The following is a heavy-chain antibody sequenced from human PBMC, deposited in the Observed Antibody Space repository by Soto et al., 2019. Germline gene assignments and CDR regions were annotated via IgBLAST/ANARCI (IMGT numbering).Heavy chain of an antibody. CDR3: AGVGITGTTFRGFDY. V-gene: IGHV3-33*01. Sequence: QVQLVESGGGVVQPGRSLRLSCAASGFTFSIYGMHWVRQAPGKGLEWVALIWFDGSNKYYADSVKGRFTISRDNSKNTLYLQMNSLRAEDTAVYYGAGVGITGTTFRGFDYWGQGTLVTVSS. CDR2: IWFDGSNK. J-gene: IGHJ4*02. CDR1: GFTFSIYG. D-gene: IGHD1-20*01.